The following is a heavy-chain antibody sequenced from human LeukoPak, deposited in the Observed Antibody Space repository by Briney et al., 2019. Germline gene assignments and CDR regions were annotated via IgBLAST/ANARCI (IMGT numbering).Heavy chain of an antibody. Sequence: SETLSLTCTVSRGSISSYYWSWIRQPPGKGLEWIGYIYYSGSTNYNPSLKSRVTISVNTSKNQFSLKLSSVTAADTAVYYCARGYSGSYGRFDYWGPGTLVTVSS. CDR2: IYYSGST. CDR3: ARGYSGSYGRFDY. V-gene: IGHV4-59*01. CDR1: RGSISSYY. J-gene: IGHJ4*02. D-gene: IGHD1-26*01.